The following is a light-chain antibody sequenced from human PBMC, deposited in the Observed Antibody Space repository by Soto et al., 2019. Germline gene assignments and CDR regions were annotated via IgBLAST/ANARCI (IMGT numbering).Light chain of an antibody. J-gene: IGLJ2*01. CDR3: SSYTSGSTPGL. CDR2: EVH. Sequence: QSALTQPASVSGSPGQSITISCVGSASDIGGYDFVSWYRQHPGKAPQLLIYEVHKRPSGVSDRFSGSKSGTSASLTISGLQADDESLYFCSSYTSGSTPGLFGGGTKLTVL. CDR1: ASDIGGYDF. V-gene: IGLV2-14*01.